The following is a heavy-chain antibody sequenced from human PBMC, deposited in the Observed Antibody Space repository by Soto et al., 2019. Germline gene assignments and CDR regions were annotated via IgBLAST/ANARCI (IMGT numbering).Heavy chain of an antibody. CDR1: GFTFRTYG. Sequence: QVQLVESGGGVVQPGTSLRLSCAASGFTFRTYGMHWVRQAPGKGLEWVAVISNDESYKSYADSVKGRFTISRDNSKHTLYLQMSSLRAEDTAVYYCANANLREFDHWGQGTLVTVSS. V-gene: IGHV3-30*18. CDR2: ISNDESYK. D-gene: IGHD4-17*01. J-gene: IGHJ4*02. CDR3: ANANLREFDH.